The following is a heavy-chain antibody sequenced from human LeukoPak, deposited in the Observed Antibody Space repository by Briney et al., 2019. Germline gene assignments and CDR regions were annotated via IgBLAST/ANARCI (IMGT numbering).Heavy chain of an antibody. Sequence: ASVKVSCKASGYTFLSYDNNWVRQATGQGLEWMGWMNPNSGNTGYAQKFQGRVTMTRNTSISTAYMELSSLRSGDTAVYYCARVVWFGESGNNWFDPWGQGTLVTVSS. CDR1: GYTFLSYD. CDR3: ARVVWFGESGNNWFDP. CDR2: MNPNSGNT. V-gene: IGHV1-8*01. J-gene: IGHJ5*02. D-gene: IGHD3-10*01.